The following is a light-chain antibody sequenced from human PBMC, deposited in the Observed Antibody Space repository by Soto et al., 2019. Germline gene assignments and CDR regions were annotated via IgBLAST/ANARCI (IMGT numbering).Light chain of an antibody. V-gene: IGKV3-11*01. CDR3: QQRSLLPLT. J-gene: IGKJ4*01. Sequence: EVVLTQSPSTLSFSPGERATLSCRATQSVSNHLAWYQHRPGQAPRLLIYDASNRATDIPARFSGSGSGTDFTLTISSLEPEDSAVYYCQQRSLLPLTCGGGTKVDIK. CDR2: DAS. CDR1: QSVSNH.